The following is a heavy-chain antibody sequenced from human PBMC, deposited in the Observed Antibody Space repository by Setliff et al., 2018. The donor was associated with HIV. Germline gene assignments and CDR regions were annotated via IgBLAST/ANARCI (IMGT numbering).Heavy chain of an antibody. Sequence: NPSETLSLTCTVSGGSMSTYYWSWIRQPPGKGLEWIGYIYTSGSTNYNPSLTSRVTISVDTSRNQFSLKLTSVTAADTAIYYCARGVNFDYWGQGTQVTVSS. CDR1: GGSMSTYY. CDR3: ARGVNFDY. D-gene: IGHD3-3*01. J-gene: IGHJ4*02. V-gene: IGHV4-59*01. CDR2: IYTSGST.